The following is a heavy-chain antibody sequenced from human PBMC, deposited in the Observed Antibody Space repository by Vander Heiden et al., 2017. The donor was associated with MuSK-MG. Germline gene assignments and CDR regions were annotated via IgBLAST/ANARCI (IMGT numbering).Heavy chain of an antibody. V-gene: IGHV4-59*01. CDR1: GAAISSYS. Sequence: QVQLQESRPGLVQPSETLSLTCTVAGAAISSYSWSWIRQPPGKGLEWIGYIYYSGSTNYNPSLKSRVTISVDTPKNQFSLKLRSVTAADTAVYYCARATRYYDYVWGSYRLNWFDPWGQGTLVTVSS. D-gene: IGHD3-16*02. J-gene: IGHJ5*02. CDR2: IYYSGST. CDR3: ARATRYYDYVWGSYRLNWFDP.